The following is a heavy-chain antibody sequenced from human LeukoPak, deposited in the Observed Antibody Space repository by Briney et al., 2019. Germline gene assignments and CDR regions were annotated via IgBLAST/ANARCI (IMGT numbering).Heavy chain of an antibody. CDR3: ARGGKYYYDNSGSTHFDY. J-gene: IGHJ4*02. CDR2: INPYSGGT. V-gene: IGHV1-2*02. Sequence: ASVKVSCKTSGYTFTGYYMHWVRQAPGQGLEWMGWINPYSGGTNYAQKFQGRVTMTRDTSISTAYMELSRLRSEDTAVYYCARGGKYYYDNSGSTHFDYWGQGTLVTVSS. D-gene: IGHD3-22*01. CDR1: GYTFTGYY.